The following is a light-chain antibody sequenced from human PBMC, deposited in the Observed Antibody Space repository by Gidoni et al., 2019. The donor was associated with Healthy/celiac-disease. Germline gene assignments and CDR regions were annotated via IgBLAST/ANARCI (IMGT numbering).Light chain of an antibody. J-gene: IGKJ1*01. CDR2: GAS. CDR1: QSVSSSY. Sequence: ERVWTQSPGTLSLSPGERATLSCRASQSVSSSYLAWYQQKPGQAPRLLIYGASSRATGIPDRFSGSGSGTDFTLTISRLEPEDFAVYYCQQYGSSPFGQGTKVEIK. V-gene: IGKV3-20*01. CDR3: QQYGSSP.